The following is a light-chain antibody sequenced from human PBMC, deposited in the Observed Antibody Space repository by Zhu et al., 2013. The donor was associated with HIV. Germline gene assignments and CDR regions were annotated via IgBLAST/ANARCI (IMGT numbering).Light chain of an antibody. CDR1: SSDVGSYNL. Sequence: QSALTQPASVSGSPGQSITISCTGTSSDVGSYNLVSWYQHHPGKAPKLIIYEGSERPSGFSNRFSGSKSGNTASLTISGLQAEDEADYYCVAWDDSLSGYVFGIGTKVTVL. CDR2: EGS. J-gene: IGLJ1*01. V-gene: IGLV2-23*01. CDR3: VAWDDSLSGYV.